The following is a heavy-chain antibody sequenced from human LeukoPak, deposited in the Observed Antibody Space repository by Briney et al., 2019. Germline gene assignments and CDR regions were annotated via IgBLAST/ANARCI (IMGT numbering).Heavy chain of an antibody. Sequence: SVKVSCKASGGAFSSYAISWVRQAPGQGLEWMGRIIPIFGIANYAQKFQGRVTITADKSTSTAYMELSSLRSEDTAVYYCASPKLERYSGSPYYWGQGTLVTVSS. CDR3: ASPKLERYSGSPYY. CDR1: GGAFSSYA. J-gene: IGHJ4*02. CDR2: IIPIFGIA. V-gene: IGHV1-69*04. D-gene: IGHD1-26*01.